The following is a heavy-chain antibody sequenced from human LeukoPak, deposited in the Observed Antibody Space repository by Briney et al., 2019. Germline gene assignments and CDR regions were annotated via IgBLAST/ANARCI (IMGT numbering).Heavy chain of an antibody. Sequence: GGSLRLSCAASGFTFSDYYMSWIRQAPGKGLEWVSYISSSSSYTDYADSVKGRFTISRDNAKNSLNLQMNSLRAEDTAVYYCARDSGYSGYSDYWGQGTPVTVSS. CDR3: ARDSGYSGYSDY. D-gene: IGHD5-12*01. V-gene: IGHV3-11*05. CDR2: ISSSSSYT. CDR1: GFTFSDYY. J-gene: IGHJ4*02.